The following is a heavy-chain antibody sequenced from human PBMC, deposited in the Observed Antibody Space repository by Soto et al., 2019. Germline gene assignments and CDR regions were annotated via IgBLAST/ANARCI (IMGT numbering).Heavy chain of an antibody. CDR1: GFTFGTTD. J-gene: IGHJ5*02. D-gene: IGHD3-10*01. CDR2: IDGSGGIT. CDR3: VKNSGWFNT. V-gene: IGHV3-23*01. Sequence: GGFLRRSCAASGFTFGTTDMSWVRQAPGEGLEWVSTIDGSGGITYYADSVKGRFTISRDNSRNTVYLQMNSLRGDDTALYYCVKNSGWFNTWGQGALVTVSS.